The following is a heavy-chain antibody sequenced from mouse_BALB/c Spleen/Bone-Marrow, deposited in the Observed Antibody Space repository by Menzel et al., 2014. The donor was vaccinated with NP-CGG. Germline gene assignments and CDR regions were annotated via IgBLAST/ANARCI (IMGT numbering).Heavy chain of an antibody. V-gene: IGHV1-7*01. CDR3: ARGDYYFDY. CDR1: GYTFTSYW. J-gene: IGHJ2*01. D-gene: IGHD2-13*01. Sequence: QVQLQQSGAELAKPGASVKMSCKAPGYTFTSYWMHWVKQRPGQGLEWIGYINPSTGYTEYSQKFKDKATLTADKSSSTAYMQLSSLTSEDSAVYYCARGDYYFDYWGQGTTLTVSS. CDR2: INPSTGYT.